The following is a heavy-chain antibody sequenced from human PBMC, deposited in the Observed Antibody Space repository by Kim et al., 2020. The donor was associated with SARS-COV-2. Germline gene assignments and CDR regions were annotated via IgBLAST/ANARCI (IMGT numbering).Heavy chain of an antibody. CDR2: IYHSGST. V-gene: IGHV4-38-2*02. CDR1: GYSISSGYY. D-gene: IGHD6-13*01. CDR3: ARVWAPYSSSWYPIFYY. J-gene: IGHJ6*01. Sequence: SETLSLTCTVSGYSISSGYYWGWIRQPPGKGLEWIGSIYHSGSTYYNPSLKSRVTISVDTSKNQFSLKLSSVTAADTAVYYCARVWAPYSSSWYPIFYY.